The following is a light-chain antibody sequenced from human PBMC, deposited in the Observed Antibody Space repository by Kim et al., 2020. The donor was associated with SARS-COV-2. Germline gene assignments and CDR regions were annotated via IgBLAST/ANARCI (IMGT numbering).Light chain of an antibody. CDR2: EAS. V-gene: IGKV1-33*01. J-gene: IGKJ3*01. CDR1: QDIRDY. Sequence: AAVGDRVSITCQASQDIRDYVKWYQQKPGKAPKLLIYEASNLETGVPSRFSGSGSGTDFTFSISRLQPEDIATYYCQQYDVLPFTFGPGTKVDIK. CDR3: QQYDVLPFT.